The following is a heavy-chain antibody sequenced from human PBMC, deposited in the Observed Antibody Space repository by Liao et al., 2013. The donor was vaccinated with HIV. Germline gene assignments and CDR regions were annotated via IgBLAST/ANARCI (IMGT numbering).Heavy chain of an antibody. CDR2: INHSGST. J-gene: IGHJ3*02. CDR3: ARGLSVGAFDI. D-gene: IGHD1-26*01. V-gene: IGHV4-34*01. CDR1: GGSFSGYY. Sequence: QVQLQQWGAGLLKPSETLSLTCAVYGGSFSGYYWSWIRQPPGKGLEWIGEINHSGSTNYNPSLKSRVTISVDTSKNQFSLKLSSVTAADTAVYFCARGLSVGAFDIWGQGTMVTVSS.